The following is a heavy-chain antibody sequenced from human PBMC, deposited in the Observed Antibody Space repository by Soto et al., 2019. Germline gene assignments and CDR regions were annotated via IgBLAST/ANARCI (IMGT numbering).Heavy chain of an antibody. J-gene: IGHJ4*02. Sequence: SQTLSLTCTVSGYSISSGYYWGWIRQPPGKGLEWIGSIYHSGSTYYNPSLKSRVTISVDTSKNQFSLKLSSVTAADTAVYYCARGGLQDYWGQGTLVTVSS. CDR3: ARGGLQDY. CDR1: GYSISSGYY. D-gene: IGHD2-15*01. V-gene: IGHV4-38-2*02. CDR2: IYHSGST.